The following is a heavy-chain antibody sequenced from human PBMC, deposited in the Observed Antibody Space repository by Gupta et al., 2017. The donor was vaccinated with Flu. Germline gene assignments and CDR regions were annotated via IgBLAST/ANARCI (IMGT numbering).Heavy chain of an antibody. J-gene: IGHJ5*02. V-gene: IGHV1-69*01. CDR3: ARDLGSGTYGWFDP. CDR2: IIPIFATA. Sequence: RQAPGQGLEWMGGIIPIFATANYAQKFQGRVTITPDESTSTAYMELSSLRSEDTAVYYCARDLGSGTYGWFDPWGQGTLVTVSS. D-gene: IGHD1-26*01.